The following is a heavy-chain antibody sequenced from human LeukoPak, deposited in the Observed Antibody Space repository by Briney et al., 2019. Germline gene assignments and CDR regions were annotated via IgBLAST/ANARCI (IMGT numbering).Heavy chain of an antibody. V-gene: IGHV5-51*01. D-gene: IGHD4-17*01. J-gene: IGHJ4*02. CDR1: GYTFTNYW. CDR3: ATLLTTVTPFDY. Sequence: GESLKISCKGSGYTFTNYWIGWVRQMPGKGLEWMGVIYPGDSDTRYSPSFQGQVTISADKSINTAYLQWGSLKASDTAMYYCATLLTTVTPFDYWGQGTLVTVSS. CDR2: IYPGDSDT.